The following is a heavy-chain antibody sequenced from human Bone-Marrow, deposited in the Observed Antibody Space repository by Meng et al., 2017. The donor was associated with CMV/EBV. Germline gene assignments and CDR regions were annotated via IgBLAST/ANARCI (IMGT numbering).Heavy chain of an antibody. D-gene: IGHD3-22*01. Sequence: ASVKVSCKASGYTFTSYGISWVRQAPGQGLEWMGWISAYNGNTNYAQKLQGRVTMTTDTSTSTAYMELSRLRSDDTAVYYCAGLDIYDSSGYNGYWGQGTLVTVSS. CDR2: ISAYNGNT. CDR1: GYTFTSYG. CDR3: AGLDIYDSSGYNGY. J-gene: IGHJ4*02. V-gene: IGHV1-18*01.